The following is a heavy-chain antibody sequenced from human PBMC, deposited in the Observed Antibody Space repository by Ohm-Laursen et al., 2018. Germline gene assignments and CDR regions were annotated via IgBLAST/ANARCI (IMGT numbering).Heavy chain of an antibody. V-gene: IGHV4-34*01. CDR1: GGSFSGYY. Sequence: SDTLSLTWAVYGGSFSGYYWSWIRQPPGKGLEWIGEINHSGSTNYNPSLKSRVTISVDTSKNQFSLKLSSVTAADTAVYYCARGMATRYFDYWGQGTLVTVSS. CDR3: ARGMATRYFDY. J-gene: IGHJ4*02. CDR2: INHSGST. D-gene: IGHD5-24*01.